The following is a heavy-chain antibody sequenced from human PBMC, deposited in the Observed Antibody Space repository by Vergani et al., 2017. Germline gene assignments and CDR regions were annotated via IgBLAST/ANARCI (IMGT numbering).Heavy chain of an antibody. V-gene: IGHV4-39*02. CDR2: IYYSGST. CDR1: GDSISSGNYY. Sequence: QVQLQESGPGLLKPSQTLSLTCSVAGDSISSGNYYWGWIRQPPGKGLEWIGTIYYSGSTYYNPSLKSRVTISVDTSKNQFSLKLNSVTAADTAVYYCARDSWTSELRGVYWFDTWGQGTLVSVSS. D-gene: IGHD3-10*01. CDR3: ARDSWTSELRGVYWFDT. J-gene: IGHJ5*02.